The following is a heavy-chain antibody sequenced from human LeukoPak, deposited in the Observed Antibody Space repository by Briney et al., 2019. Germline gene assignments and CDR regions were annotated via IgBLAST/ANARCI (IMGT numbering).Heavy chain of an antibody. D-gene: IGHD2-2*01. CDR1: GYPFSNFA. CDR3: ARGGGYCSSTSCYRPWFDP. J-gene: IGHJ5*02. CDR2: INPNSGGT. Sequence: ASVKVSCKASGYPFSNFAISWVRQAPGQGLEWMGWINPNSGGTNYAQKFQGRVTMTRDTSISTAYMELSRLRSDDTAVYYCARGGGYCSSTSCYRPWFDPWGQGILVTVSS. V-gene: IGHV1-2*02.